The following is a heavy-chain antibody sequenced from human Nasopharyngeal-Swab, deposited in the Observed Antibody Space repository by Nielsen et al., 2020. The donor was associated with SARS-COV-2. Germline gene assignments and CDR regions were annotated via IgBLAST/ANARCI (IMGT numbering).Heavy chain of an antibody. Sequence: GASLKISCGSSGFRLSDYWMHWVRQVPGKGLEWVARVNEDGTTITYADSVKGRFTISRDYAKNTLFLRMRSLRDDDTAVYYCTRDLSGPVDLWGLGILVTVSS. CDR3: TRDLSGPVDL. J-gene: IGHJ4*01. CDR1: GFRLSDYW. V-gene: IGHV3-74*03. CDR2: VNEDGTTI. D-gene: IGHD1-26*01.